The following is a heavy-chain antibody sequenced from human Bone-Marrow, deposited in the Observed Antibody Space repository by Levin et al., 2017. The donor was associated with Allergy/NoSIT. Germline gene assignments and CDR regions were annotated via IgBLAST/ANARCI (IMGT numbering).Heavy chain of an antibody. V-gene: IGHV4-59*08. J-gene: IGHJ6*02. CDR2: IYYRGST. CDR1: GGPLTSYY. Sequence: PSETLSLTCTVSGGPLTSYYWSWIRQSPGKGLEWIAYIYYRGSTNYNPSLQSRITISVDKSKKQFALKLSSVTAADTAVYYCAGLAQEDIAYGMDVWGQGTPVTVSS. CDR3: AGLAQEDIAYGMDV. D-gene: IGHD2-15*01.